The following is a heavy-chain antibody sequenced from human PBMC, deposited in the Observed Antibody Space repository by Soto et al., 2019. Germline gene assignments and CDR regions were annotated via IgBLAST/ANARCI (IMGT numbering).Heavy chain of an antibody. CDR3: ARDWQELHDAFDI. V-gene: IGHV3-7*01. CDR2: IKQDGSEK. CDR1: GFTFSSYW. J-gene: IGHJ3*02. Sequence: GSLRLSCAASGFTFSSYWMSWVRQAPGKGLEWVANIKQDGSEKYYVDSVKGRFTISRDNAKNSLYLQMNSLRAEDTAVYYCARDWQELHDAFDIWGQGTMVTVSS. D-gene: IGHD1-7*01.